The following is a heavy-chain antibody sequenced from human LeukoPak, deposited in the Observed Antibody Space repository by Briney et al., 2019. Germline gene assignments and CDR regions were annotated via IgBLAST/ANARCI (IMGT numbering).Heavy chain of an antibody. J-gene: IGHJ6*02. CDR1: GFTFSSYG. D-gene: IGHD3-16*01. CDR3: ARDQGGRSYGMDV. CDR2: ISYDGSNK. V-gene: IGHV3-30*03. Sequence: GGSLRLSCAASGFTFSSYGMHWVRQAPGKGLEWVAVISYDGSNKYYADSVKGRFTISRDNSKNTLYLQMNSLRAEDTAVYYCARDQGGRSYGMDVWGQGTTVTVSS.